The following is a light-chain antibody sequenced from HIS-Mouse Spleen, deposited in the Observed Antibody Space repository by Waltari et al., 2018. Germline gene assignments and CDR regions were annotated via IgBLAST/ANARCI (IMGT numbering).Light chain of an antibody. CDR2: EGS. Sequence: QSALTQPASVSGSPGQSITISCTGTSSDVGSYNLVSWYQQHPGKAPKLMIYEGSKRPSVVSNRFSGSKSCNTASLTISVLQAEDEADYYCCSYAGSSTYWVFGGGTKLTVL. CDR3: CSYAGSSTYWV. V-gene: IGLV2-23*01. J-gene: IGLJ3*02. CDR1: SSDVGSYNL.